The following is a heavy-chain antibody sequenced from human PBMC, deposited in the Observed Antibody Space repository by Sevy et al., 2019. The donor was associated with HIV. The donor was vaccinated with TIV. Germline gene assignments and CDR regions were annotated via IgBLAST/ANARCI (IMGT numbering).Heavy chain of an antibody. D-gene: IGHD3-10*01. CDR1: GFTFSSYA. CDR3: ARDYSGQDLSFGYFDY. CDR2: ISYDGSNK. V-gene: IGHV3-30*04. J-gene: IGHJ4*02. Sequence: GGSLRLSCAASGFTFSSYAMHWVRQAPGKGLEWVAVISYDGSNKYYADSVKGRFTISRDNSKNTLYLQMNSLRAEDTAVYYCARDYSGQDLSFGYFDYWGQRTLVTVSS.